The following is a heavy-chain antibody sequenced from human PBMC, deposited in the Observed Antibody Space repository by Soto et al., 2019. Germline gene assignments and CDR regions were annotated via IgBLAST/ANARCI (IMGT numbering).Heavy chain of an antibody. J-gene: IGHJ4*02. D-gene: IGHD6-25*01. V-gene: IGHV1-69*09. Sequence: QEQVVQSGPAMKEPGSSVKVSCRASGIMSSGYGFSWVRQAPGQGLEWVGMINPILDSTHFAQNLQGRVYLSVDKSTDTAYLEVTSLRLEDTAIYFCATLKRARLDSWGRGTVVTVSS. CDR3: ATLKRARLDS. CDR1: GIMSSGYG. CDR2: INPILDST.